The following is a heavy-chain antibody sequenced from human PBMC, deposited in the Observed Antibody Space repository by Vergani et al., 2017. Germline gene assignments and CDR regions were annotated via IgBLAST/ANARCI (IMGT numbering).Heavy chain of an antibody. CDR1: GFSLSTSGVG. D-gene: IGHD1-7*01. Sequence: QITLKESGPTLVKPTQTLTLTCTFSGFSLSTSGVGVGWIRQPPGKALEWLALIYWDDDKRYSPSLKSRLTITKDTSKNQVVLTMTNMDPVDSATYYCARRKDWNYPYYFDYWGQGTLVTVSS. CDR3: ARRKDWNYPYYFDY. J-gene: IGHJ4*02. CDR2: IYWDDDK. V-gene: IGHV2-5*02.